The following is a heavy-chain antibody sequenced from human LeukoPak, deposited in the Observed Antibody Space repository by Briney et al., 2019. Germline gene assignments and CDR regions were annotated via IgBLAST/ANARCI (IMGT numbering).Heavy chain of an antibody. J-gene: IGHJ4*02. V-gene: IGHV3-7*01. D-gene: IGHD7-27*01. CDR2: IKHDESEK. CDR1: GFTFSNYW. CDR3: ARVTTGASFDY. Sequence: GGSLRLSCAASGFTFSNYWMTWVRQAPGKGLEWVANIKHDESEKYYVDSVKGRFTISRDNAKNSLYLQMNSLRAEDTAVYYCARVTTGASFDYWGQGTLVTVSS.